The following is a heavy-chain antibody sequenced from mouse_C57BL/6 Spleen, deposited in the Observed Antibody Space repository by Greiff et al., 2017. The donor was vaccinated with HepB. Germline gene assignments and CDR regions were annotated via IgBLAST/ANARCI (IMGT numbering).Heavy chain of an antibody. Sequence: EVKLMESGPGMVKPSQSLSLTCTVTGYSITSGYDWHWIRHFPGNKLEWMGYISYSGNTNYNPSLKSRISITHDTSKNHFFLKLNSVTTEDTATYYCARGGYDYPFAYWGQGTLVTVSA. V-gene: IGHV3-1*01. CDR2: ISYSGNT. J-gene: IGHJ3*01. CDR3: ARGGYDYPFAY. CDR1: GYSITSGYD. D-gene: IGHD2-4*01.